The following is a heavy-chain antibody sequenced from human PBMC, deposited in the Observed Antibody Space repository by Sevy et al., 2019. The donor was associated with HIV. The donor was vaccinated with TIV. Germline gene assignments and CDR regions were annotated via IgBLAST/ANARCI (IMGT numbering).Heavy chain of an antibody. J-gene: IGHJ6*02. CDR2: FYYSRTT. CDR1: GGSMSGYY. Sequence: SETRSLTCTVSGGSMSGYYLTWIRQPPGKGLEWIGYFYYSRTTNYNPSLKSRVTISVDRSKNQFSLKLNSVTAADTAVYYCATCSPDYYYGMDVWGQGTTVTVSS. CDR3: ATCSPDYYYGMDV. V-gene: IGHV4-59*01. D-gene: IGHD2-15*01.